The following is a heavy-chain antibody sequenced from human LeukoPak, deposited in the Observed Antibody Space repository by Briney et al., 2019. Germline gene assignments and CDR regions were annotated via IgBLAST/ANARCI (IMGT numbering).Heavy chain of an antibody. Sequence: WGSLRLSCAASGFTVSSNYMSWVRQAPGKGLEWVSVIYSGGSTYYADSVKGRFTISRDNSKNTLYLQMNSLRAEDTAVYYCASTHYYGSGSAPLYYYYGMDVWGQGTTVTVSS. CDR3: ASTHYYGSGSAPLYYYYGMDV. CDR1: GFTVSSNY. V-gene: IGHV3-53*01. D-gene: IGHD3-10*01. J-gene: IGHJ6*02. CDR2: IYSGGST.